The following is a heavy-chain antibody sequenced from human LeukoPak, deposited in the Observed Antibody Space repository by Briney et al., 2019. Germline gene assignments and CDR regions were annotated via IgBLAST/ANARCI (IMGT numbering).Heavy chain of an antibody. CDR1: GYSISSGYY. V-gene: IGHV4-38-2*02. CDR2: IYHSGST. J-gene: IGHJ4*02. Sequence: SETLSLTCTVSGYSISSGYYWGWIRQPPGKGLEWIGSIYHSGSTYYNPSLKSRVTISVDTSKNQFSLKLSSVTAADTAVYYCGRQRAAIWGFDSWGQGTLVTVSS. D-gene: IGHD3-16*01. CDR3: GRQRAAIWGFDS.